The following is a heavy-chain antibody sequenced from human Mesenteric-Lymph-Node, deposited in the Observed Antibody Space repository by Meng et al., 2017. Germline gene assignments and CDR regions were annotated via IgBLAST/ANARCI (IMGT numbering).Heavy chain of an antibody. D-gene: IGHD1-26*01. CDR2: INPNSGGT. CDR3: AGIKVGATNDDWYFDL. Sequence: ASVKVSCKASGYTFTGYYMHWVRQAPGQGLEWMGWINPNSGGTNYAQKFQGRVTMTRNTSITTAYMELSSLRSEDTAVYYCAGIKVGATNDDWYFDLWGLGTLVTVSS. CDR1: GYTFTGYY. V-gene: IGHV1-2*02. J-gene: IGHJ2*01.